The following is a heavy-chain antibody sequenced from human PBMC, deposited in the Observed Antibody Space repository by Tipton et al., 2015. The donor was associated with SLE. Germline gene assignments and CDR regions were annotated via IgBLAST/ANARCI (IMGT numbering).Heavy chain of an antibody. CDR3: VRERKYVVRFRELVAPDL. CDR2: IYYSGST. V-gene: IGHV4-39*07. CDR1: GGSISSSSYY. D-gene: IGHD1-26*01. J-gene: IGHJ3*01. Sequence: TLSLTCTVSGGSISSSSYYWGWIRQPPGKGLEWIGSIYYSGSTYYNPSLKSRVTISVDTSKNQFSLKLSSVTAADTAVYYCVRERKYVVRFRELVAPDLWGQGTAITVSS.